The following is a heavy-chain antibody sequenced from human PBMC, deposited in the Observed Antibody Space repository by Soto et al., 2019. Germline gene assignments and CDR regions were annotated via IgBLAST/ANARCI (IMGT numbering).Heavy chain of an antibody. CDR3: ARGPGAPWGRFDY. CDR2: ISYSGRT. J-gene: IGHJ4*02. CDR1: GGSISSYY. V-gene: IGHV4-59*01. Sequence: SETLSLTCTVSGGSISSYYWSWIRQPPGKGLEWIGNISYSGRTNYNPSLASRITISVDTSKSQFSLKLTSVRDADTAVYYCARGPGAPWGRFDYWGQGSQVTVSS. D-gene: IGHD2-15*01.